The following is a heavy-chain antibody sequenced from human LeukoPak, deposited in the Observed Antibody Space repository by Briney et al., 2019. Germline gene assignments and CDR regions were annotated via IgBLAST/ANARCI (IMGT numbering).Heavy chain of an antibody. Sequence: ASVKVSCKASGYTFTGYYMHWLRQAPGQGVEWRGWINPNSGGTNYAQKFQGRVTMTRDTSISTAYMELSRLRSDDTAVYYCARDRGYYDGSGYYWFDPWGQGTLVTVSS. J-gene: IGHJ5*02. CDR3: ARDRGYYDGSGYYWFDP. D-gene: IGHD3-22*01. CDR2: INPNSGGT. V-gene: IGHV1-2*02. CDR1: GYTFTGYY.